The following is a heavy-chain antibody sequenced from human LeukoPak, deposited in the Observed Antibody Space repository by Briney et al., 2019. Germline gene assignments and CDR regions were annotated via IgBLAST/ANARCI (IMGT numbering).Heavy chain of an antibody. CDR2: IKSQTGGGTT. CDR1: GFTFRNAW. D-gene: IGHD1-20*01. CDR3: TTDPYITGTTY. V-gene: IGHV3-15*01. Sequence: GGSLRLSCAASGFTFRNAWMSWVRQAPGKGLEWVGRIKSQTGGGTTDYAAPVKGRFTISRDDSKNTLHLQMNSLKTEDTAVYYCTTDPYITGTTYWGQGTLVTVSS. J-gene: IGHJ4*02.